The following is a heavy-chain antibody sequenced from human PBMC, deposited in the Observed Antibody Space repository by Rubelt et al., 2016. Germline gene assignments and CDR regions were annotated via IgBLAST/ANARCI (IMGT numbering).Heavy chain of an antibody. V-gene: IGHV4-31*03. CDR1: GGSISSGGYY. CDR2: IYYSGST. CDR3: ARGRMGFHYYYYGMDV. D-gene: IGHD1-26*01. J-gene: IGHJ6*02. Sequence: QVQLQESGPGLVKPSQTLSLTCTVSGGSISSGGYYWSWIRQHPGKGLEWIGYIYYSGSTYYNPSLKSRVTISVDTSKNQFSLKLSSVTAADTAVYYYARGRMGFHYYYYGMDVWGQGTTVTVSS.